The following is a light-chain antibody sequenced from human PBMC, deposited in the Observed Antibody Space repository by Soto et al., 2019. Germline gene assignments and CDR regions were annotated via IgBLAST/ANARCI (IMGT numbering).Light chain of an antibody. V-gene: IGKV1-39*01. J-gene: IGKJ2*01. CDR2: TAS. Sequence: DIQMTQSPSSLSASVGDRVTITCRASQSIDKYLHWYQQKPGKAPKLLIYTASSLESGVPSRFSGSGSGTDFTLTISSLQPEDFASYFCHQSYRAPHTFGQGT. CDR3: HQSYRAPHT. CDR1: QSIDKY.